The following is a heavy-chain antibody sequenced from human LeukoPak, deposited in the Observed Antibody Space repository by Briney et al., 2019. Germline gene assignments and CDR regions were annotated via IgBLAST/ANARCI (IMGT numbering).Heavy chain of an antibody. CDR3: ARRSEGYSYGRVFDY. J-gene: IGHJ4*02. CDR2: INPNSGGT. Sequence: ASVKVSCKASGYTFTGYYMHWVRQAPGQGLEWMGWINPNSGGTNYAQKFQGRVTMTRDTSISTAYMELSSLRSEDTAVYYCARRSEGYSYGRVFDYWGQGTLVTVAS. CDR1: GYTFTGYY. V-gene: IGHV1-2*02. D-gene: IGHD5-18*01.